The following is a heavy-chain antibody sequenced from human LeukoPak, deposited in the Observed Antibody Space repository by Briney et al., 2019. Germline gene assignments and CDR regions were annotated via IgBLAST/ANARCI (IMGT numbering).Heavy chain of an antibody. V-gene: IGHV3-7*01. CDR2: IKQDGSEK. D-gene: IGHD5-18*01. CDR1: GFTFSSYW. CDR3: AKPVYSYGPLGGY. J-gene: IGHJ4*02. Sequence: PGGSLRLSCAASGFTFSSYWMSWVRQAPGKGLEWVANIKQDGSEKYYVDSVKGRFTISRDNAKNSLYLQMNSLRAEDTAVYYCAKPVYSYGPLGGYWGQGTLVTVSS.